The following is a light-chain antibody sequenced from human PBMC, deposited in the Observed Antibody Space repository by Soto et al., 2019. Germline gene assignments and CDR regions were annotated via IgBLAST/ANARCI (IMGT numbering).Light chain of an antibody. CDR3: SSYTSGSTLV. CDR2: EVS. V-gene: IGLV2-14*01. Sequence: QSALTQPASVSGSPGQSITISCTGTTSDVGGYNYVSWYQQHPGKAPKLMIYEVSNRPSGVSNRFSGSKSGNTASLTISGLQTAEEADYYCSSYTSGSTLVFGPRTKVTVL. CDR1: TSDVGGYNY. J-gene: IGLJ1*01.